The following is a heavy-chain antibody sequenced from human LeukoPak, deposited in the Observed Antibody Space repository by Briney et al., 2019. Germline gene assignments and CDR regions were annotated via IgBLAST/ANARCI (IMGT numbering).Heavy chain of an antibody. CDR1: GGSFSGYY. CDR2: INHSGST. J-gene: IGHJ4*02. CDR3: ARDVGYGDYAFDY. D-gene: IGHD4-17*01. V-gene: IGHV4-34*01. Sequence: PSETLSLTCAVYGGSFSGYYWSWIRQPPGKGLEWIGEINHSGSTNYNPSLKSRVTISVDTSKNQFSLKLSSVTAADTAVYYCARDVGYGDYAFDYWGQGTLVTVSS.